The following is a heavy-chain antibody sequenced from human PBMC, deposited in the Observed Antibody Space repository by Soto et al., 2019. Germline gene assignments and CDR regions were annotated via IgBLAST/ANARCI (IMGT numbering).Heavy chain of an antibody. D-gene: IGHD2-15*01. J-gene: IGHJ4*02. CDR1: RYTLPEIF. CDR3: ATFRRGFDY. V-gene: IGHV1-24*01. Sequence: APVKVSCQVSRYTLPEIFMHCLRQAPGKGLEWMGGFDPEDGVTIYAQKFQGRVTMTEDTSTDTAYMELSSLRSEDTAVYYCATFRRGFDYWGQGPLVT. CDR2: FDPEDGVT.